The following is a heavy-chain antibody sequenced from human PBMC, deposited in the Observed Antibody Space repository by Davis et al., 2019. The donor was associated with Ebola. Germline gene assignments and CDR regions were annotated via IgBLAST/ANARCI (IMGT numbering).Heavy chain of an antibody. CDR3: ARHFSAFDI. V-gene: IGHV4-34*01. D-gene: IGHD3-3*02. CDR2: INHSGST. Sequence: PSETLSLTCAVYGGSFSGYYWSWIRQPPGKGLEWIGEINHSGSTNYNPSLKSRVTISVDTSKNQFSLKLSSVTAADTAVYYCARHFSAFDIWGQGTMVTVSS. J-gene: IGHJ3*02. CDR1: GGSFSGYY.